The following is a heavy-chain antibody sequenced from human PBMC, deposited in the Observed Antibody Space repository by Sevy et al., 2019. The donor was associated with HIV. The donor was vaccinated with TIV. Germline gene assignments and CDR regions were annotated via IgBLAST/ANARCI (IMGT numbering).Heavy chain of an antibody. V-gene: IGHV3-11*01. D-gene: IGHD3-16*01. CDR3: VGRRYSPAYSWSYHFDY. J-gene: IGHJ4*02. CDR2: ISVSSSAK. Sequence: GESLKISCAASGFDFSDYYMNWIRQTPGKGLEWISYISVSSSAKYYTDSVKGRFAISRDNARNSLYLQMTSLRVEDTAVYFCVGRRYSPAYSWSYHFDYWGQGALVTVSS. CDR1: GFDFSDYY.